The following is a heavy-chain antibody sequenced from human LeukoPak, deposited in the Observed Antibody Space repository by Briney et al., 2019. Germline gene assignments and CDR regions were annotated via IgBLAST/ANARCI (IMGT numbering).Heavy chain of an antibody. CDR3: ARGQLSRITMIVVVIPYNWFDP. CDR2: IYCSGST. D-gene: IGHD3-22*01. J-gene: IGHJ5*02. CDR1: GGSISSSSYY. Sequence: SETLSLTCTVSGGSISSSSYYWGWIRQPPGKGLEWIGSIYCSGSTYYNPSLKSRVTISVDTSKNQFSLKLSSVTAADTAVYYCARGQLSRITMIVVVIPYNWFDPWGQGTLVTVSS. V-gene: IGHV4-39*07.